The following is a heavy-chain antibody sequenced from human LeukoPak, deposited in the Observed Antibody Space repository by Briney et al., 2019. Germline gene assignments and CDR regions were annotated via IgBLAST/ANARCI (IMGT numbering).Heavy chain of an antibody. J-gene: IGHJ4*02. Sequence: GESLRLSCAASGFTFSNYAMTWVRQAPGKGLEWVSSISGSGDSTYYTDSVKGRFTISRDNSRRTLYLQMNNLRAEDTAVYYCARWLRRPIDYWGQGTLVTVSS. CDR3: ARWLRRPIDY. V-gene: IGHV3-23*01. CDR2: ISGSGDST. CDR1: GFTFSNYA. D-gene: IGHD5-12*01.